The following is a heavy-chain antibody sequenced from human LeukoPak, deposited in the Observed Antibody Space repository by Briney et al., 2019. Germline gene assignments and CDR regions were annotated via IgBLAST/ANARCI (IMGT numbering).Heavy chain of an antibody. CDR3: ARRLLGYSYGYDGISWFDP. J-gene: IGHJ5*02. V-gene: IGHV5-51*01. CDR1: GYSFTSYW. D-gene: IGHD5-18*01. CDR2: IYPGDSDT. Sequence: GESLKISCKGSGYSFTSYWIGWVRQMPGKGLEWMGIIYPGDSDTRYSPSFQGQVTISADKSISTAYLQWSSLEASDTAMYYCARRLLGYSYGYDGISWFDPWGQGILVTVSS.